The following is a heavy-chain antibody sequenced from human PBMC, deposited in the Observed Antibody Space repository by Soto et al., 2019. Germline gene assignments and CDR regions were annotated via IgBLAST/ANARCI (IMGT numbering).Heavy chain of an antibody. CDR1: GGPSTTIT. CDR3: AGGMCFGGSCYLDV. Sequence: QVQLVQSGAEVKKPGSPWRVSSRAPGGPSTTITPSWLRRAPGQGLEWMGGISPGIDIRDYAQKFQGRVTITADESTSTVYMQLSTLISEDTALYYCAGGMCFGGSCYLDVWGQGTLVTVSS. J-gene: IGHJ4*02. CDR2: ISPGIDIR. D-gene: IGHD2-15*01. V-gene: IGHV1-69*12.